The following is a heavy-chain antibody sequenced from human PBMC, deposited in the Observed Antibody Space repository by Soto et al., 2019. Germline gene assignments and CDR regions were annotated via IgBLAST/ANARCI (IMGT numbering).Heavy chain of an antibody. V-gene: IGHV1-69*01. CDR2: IIPIFGTT. CDR1: GGTFSSYA. CDR3: ARSPGGSVGLDIYYFYCYGMDV. J-gene: IGHJ6*02. Sequence: QVQLVQSGAEVKKPGSSVKVSCKASGGTFSSYAISWVRQAPGQGLEWMGGIIPIFGTTNYAQKFQGRLTITADDSTSTAYMELRSLRSENTAVYSWARSPGGSVGLDIYYFYCYGMDVWGQGTTVTVSS. D-gene: IGHD6-19*01.